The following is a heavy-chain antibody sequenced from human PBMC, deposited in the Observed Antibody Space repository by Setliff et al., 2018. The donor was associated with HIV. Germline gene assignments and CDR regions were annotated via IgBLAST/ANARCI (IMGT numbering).Heavy chain of an antibody. Sequence: SETLSLTCAVSGGSISSSNWWSWVRQPPGKGLEWIGSMYHSGSTYSNPSLKSRVTMSIDTSKNQLSLKLRSVTAADTAVYYCASGYNYAYSDYWGQGTLVTVSS. J-gene: IGHJ4*02. CDR2: MYHSGST. CDR1: GGSISSSNW. CDR3: ASGYNYAYSDY. V-gene: IGHV4-4*02. D-gene: IGHD5-18*01.